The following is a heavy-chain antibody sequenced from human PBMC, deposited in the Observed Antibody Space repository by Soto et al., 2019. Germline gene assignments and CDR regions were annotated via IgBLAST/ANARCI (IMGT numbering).Heavy chain of an antibody. V-gene: IGHV1-69*13. CDR2: IIPIFGTA. CDR1: GGTFSSYA. J-gene: IGHJ5*02. CDR3: ARGGYDLAWFDP. D-gene: IGHD3-3*01. Sequence: SVKVSCKASGGTFSSYAISWVRQAPGQGLEWMGGIIPIFGTANYAQKFQGRVTITADESTSTAYMELSSLRSEDTAVYYCARGGYDLAWFDPWGQGTLVTVSS.